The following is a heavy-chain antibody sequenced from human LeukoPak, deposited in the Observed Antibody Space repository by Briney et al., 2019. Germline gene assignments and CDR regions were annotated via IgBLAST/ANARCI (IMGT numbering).Heavy chain of an antibody. V-gene: IGHV3-21*01. CDR1: GFTLSTYS. CDR2: IDSSSRYI. CDR3: ARYEYYDSSGYSPDAFDI. J-gene: IGHJ3*02. D-gene: IGHD3-22*01. Sequence: GGSLRLSCAASGFTLSTYSMNWVRQAPGKGLEWVSSIDSSSRYIYYADSVKGRFTISRDNTKNSLYLQMNSLRAEDTAVYYSARYEYYDSSGYSPDAFDIWGQGTMVTVSS.